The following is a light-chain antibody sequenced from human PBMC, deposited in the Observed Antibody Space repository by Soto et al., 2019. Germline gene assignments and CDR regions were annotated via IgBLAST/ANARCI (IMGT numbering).Light chain of an antibody. CDR1: QTINTEF. CDR3: QRYGSSPLYA. J-gene: IGKJ2*01. Sequence: EIVLTQSPGTLSLSPGERATFFCRTSQTINTEFLAWYQQRPGLAPRLLIHGTSNRATGIPDRFSGSGSGTDFTLTISALEPEDFAVYYCQRYGSSPLYAFGQGTKLEI. CDR2: GTS. V-gene: IGKV3-20*01.